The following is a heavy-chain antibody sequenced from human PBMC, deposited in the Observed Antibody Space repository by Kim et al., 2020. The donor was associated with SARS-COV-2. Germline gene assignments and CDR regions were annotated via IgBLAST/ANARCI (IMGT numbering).Heavy chain of an antibody. CDR1: GYSISSGYY. Sequence: SETLSLTCTVSGYSISSGYYWGWIRQPPGKVLEWIGSIYHSGGTYYNPSLKSRVTISVDTSTNQFSLKLSSVTAADTAVHYCSRDRGSITMFRVHDAFD. CDR3: SRDRGSITMFRVHDAFD. CDR2: IYHSGGT. V-gene: IGHV4-38-2*02. J-gene: IGHJ3*02. D-gene: IGHD3-10*01.